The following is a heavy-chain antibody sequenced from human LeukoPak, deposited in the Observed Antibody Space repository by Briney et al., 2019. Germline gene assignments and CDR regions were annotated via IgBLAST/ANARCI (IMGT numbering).Heavy chain of an antibody. D-gene: IGHD2-2*01. V-gene: IGHV5-10-1*01. CDR3: ARHHSNCSSTSCYVSEYFQH. CDR1: GYSFTSYW. Sequence: ESLKISCKGSGYSFTSYWISWVRQMPGKGLEWMGRIDPSDSYTNYSPSFQGHVTISADKSISTAYLQWSSLKASDTAMYYCARHHSNCSSTSCYVSEYFQHWGQGTLVTVSS. CDR2: IDPSDSYT. J-gene: IGHJ1*01.